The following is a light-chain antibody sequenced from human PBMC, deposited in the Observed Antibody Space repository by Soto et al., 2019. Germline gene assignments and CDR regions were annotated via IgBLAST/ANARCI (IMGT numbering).Light chain of an antibody. V-gene: IGLV2-14*01. CDR3: SSYTSSSTLGYV. Sequence: QSVLTQPASVSGSPGQSITISCTGTSRDVGGYSYVSWYQQHPGKAPKLMIYEVSNRPSGVSNRFSGSPSGTTASLTISRLQAEHEADYYCSSYTSSSTLGYVFGTGTNATVL. CDR1: SRDVGGYSY. J-gene: IGLJ1*01. CDR2: EVS.